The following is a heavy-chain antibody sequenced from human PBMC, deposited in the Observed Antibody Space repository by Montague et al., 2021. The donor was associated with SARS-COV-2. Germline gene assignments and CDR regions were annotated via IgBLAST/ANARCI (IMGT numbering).Heavy chain of an antibody. CDR2: IHYSGST. J-gene: IGHJ5*02. Sequence: TLSLTCTVSGGSIRSENYYWSRIRQHPGKGLEWIGYIHYSGSTDYNPSLNSRVSISVDTSKNQFSLKLRSVTAADTAVYFCARDGTAGDWFDPWGQGTLVTVSS. CDR1: GGSIRSENYY. CDR3: ARDGTAGDWFDP. D-gene: IGHD1-26*01. V-gene: IGHV4-31*03.